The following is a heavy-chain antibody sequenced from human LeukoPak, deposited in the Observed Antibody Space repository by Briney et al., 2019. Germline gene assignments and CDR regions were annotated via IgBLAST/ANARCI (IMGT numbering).Heavy chain of an antibody. Sequence: GGSLRLSCAASGFTFSSYGMHWVRQAPGKGLEWVAVISYDGSNKYYADSVKGRFTISRDNSKNALYLQMNSLRAEDTAVYYCAKGPSGFDYWGQGTLVTVSS. CDR2: ISYDGSNK. CDR3: AKGPSGFDY. V-gene: IGHV3-30*18. D-gene: IGHD6-19*01. CDR1: GFTFSSYG. J-gene: IGHJ4*02.